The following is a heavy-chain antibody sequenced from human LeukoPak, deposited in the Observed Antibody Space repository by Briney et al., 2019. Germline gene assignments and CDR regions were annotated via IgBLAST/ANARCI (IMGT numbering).Heavy chain of an antibody. CDR2: INHSGST. D-gene: IGHD1-1*01. Sequence: SETLSLTCAVYGGSFSGYYWSWIRQPPGKGLEWIGEINHSGSTNYNPSLKSRVTISVDTSKNQFSLKLSSVTAADTAVYYCARDLERVHGYYMDVWGKGTTVTVSS. J-gene: IGHJ6*03. V-gene: IGHV4-34*01. CDR3: ARDLERVHGYYMDV. CDR1: GGSFSGYY.